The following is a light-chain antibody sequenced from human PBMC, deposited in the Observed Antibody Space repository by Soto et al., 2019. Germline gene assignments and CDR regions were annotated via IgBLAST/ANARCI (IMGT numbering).Light chain of an antibody. CDR3: CSYVGSSILM. CDR2: EVN. Sequence: QSVLTQPASVSGSPGQSITISCTGTSSDVGSYNLVSWYQQLPGKAPKLIIYEVNARPSGISDRFSGSKSGNTASLTLSGIQGEDEADYYCCSYVGSSILMFGGGTKLTVI. J-gene: IGLJ3*02. CDR1: SSDVGSYNL. V-gene: IGLV2-23*02.